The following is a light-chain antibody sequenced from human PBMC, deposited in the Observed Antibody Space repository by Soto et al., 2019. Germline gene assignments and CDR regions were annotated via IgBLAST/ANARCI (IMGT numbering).Light chain of an antibody. CDR1: QSISSD. CDR3: QQYNDWPLS. V-gene: IGKV3-15*01. Sequence: IVMTQSPATLSVSPGERATLSCRASQSISSDVAWYRQKPGQPPTLILYGASTRAIGIRARFSGSGSGTEFTLTLNSLQSEDFGTYYCQQYNDWPLSFGGGTKVESK. J-gene: IGKJ4*01. CDR2: GAS.